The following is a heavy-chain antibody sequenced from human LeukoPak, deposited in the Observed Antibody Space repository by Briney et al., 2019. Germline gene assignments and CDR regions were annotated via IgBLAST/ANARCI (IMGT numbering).Heavy chain of an antibody. Sequence: GASLQISCKTSGYSFTTYWIGWVRQMPGKGLEWMGIIYPGDSDTRYSPSFQGQVTISADKSISTAYLQWSSLKASDTAMYYCARNGGLPGGWFDPWGQGTLVTVSS. CDR1: GYSFTTYW. J-gene: IGHJ5*02. CDR2: IYPGDSDT. D-gene: IGHD1-1*01. CDR3: ARNGGLPGGWFDP. V-gene: IGHV5-51*01.